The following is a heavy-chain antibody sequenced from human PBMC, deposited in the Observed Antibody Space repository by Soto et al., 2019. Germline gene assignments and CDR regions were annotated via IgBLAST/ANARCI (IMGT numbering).Heavy chain of an antibody. CDR1: GGSISSGGYY. D-gene: IGHD2-2*01. J-gene: IGHJ4*02. CDR2: IYYSGST. Sequence: SETLSLTCTVSGGSISSGGYYWSWIRQHPGKGLEWIGYIYYSGSTYYNPSLKSRVTISVDTSKNQFSLKLSSVTAADTAVYYCARGNRAYLRPRYYFDYWGQGTLVTV. V-gene: IGHV4-31*03. CDR3: ARGNRAYLRPRYYFDY.